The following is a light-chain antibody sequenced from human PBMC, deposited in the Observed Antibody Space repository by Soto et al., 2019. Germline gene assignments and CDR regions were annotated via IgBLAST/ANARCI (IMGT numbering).Light chain of an antibody. J-gene: IGLJ1*01. V-gene: IGLV2-14*01. CDR2: DVS. CDR1: GSDVGGYKY. CDR3: SSYASSSLVV. Sequence: QSVLTQPASVSGSPGQSITISCTGTGSDVGGYKYVSWYQQLPGKAPKLMIYDVSYRPSGVSDRFSGSKSGNTASLIISGLQVEDEAVYYCSSYASSSLVVFEPGKKVPVL.